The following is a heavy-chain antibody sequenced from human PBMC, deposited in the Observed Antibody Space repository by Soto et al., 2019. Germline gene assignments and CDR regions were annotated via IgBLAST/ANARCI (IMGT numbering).Heavy chain of an antibody. D-gene: IGHD6-13*01. Sequence: SGPTLVNPTQTLTLTCTFSGFSLTTGGAGVGWIRQSPGKALEWLGFIYWDDDKRYSPSLKSRLTITKDTSKNQVVLTMANMDPVDTGTYYCSHSVYRSSWTRFDYWGQGTLVTVSS. CDR1: GFSLTTGGAG. V-gene: IGHV2-5*02. CDR3: SHSVYRSSWTRFDY. J-gene: IGHJ4*02. CDR2: IYWDDDK.